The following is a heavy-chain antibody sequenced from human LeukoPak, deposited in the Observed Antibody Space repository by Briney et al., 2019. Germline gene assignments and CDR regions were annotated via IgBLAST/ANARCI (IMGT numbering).Heavy chain of an antibody. CDR1: DDPIRNYY. D-gene: IGHD2-15*01. J-gene: IGHJ4*02. V-gene: IGHV4-59*01. CDR3: AREIDCSGGSCHEY. Sequence: PSETLSLTCIVSDDPIRNYYWSWIRQPPGKGLEWMGYIYYSGSTNYNPSLKSRVTISADTSKKQFSLNLRSVTAADTAVYYCAREIDCSGGSCHEYSGQGMLVTVSS. CDR2: IYYSGST.